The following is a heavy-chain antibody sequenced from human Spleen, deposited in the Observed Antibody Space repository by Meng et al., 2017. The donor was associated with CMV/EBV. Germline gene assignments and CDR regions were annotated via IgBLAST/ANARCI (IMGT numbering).Heavy chain of an antibody. CDR2: ISSSSSYI. J-gene: IGHJ6*02. Sequence: GESLKISCAASGFTFSSYWMSWVRQAPGKGLEWVSSISSSSSYIYYADSVKGRFTISRDNAKNSLYLQMNSLRAEDTAVYYCARVLRTPPRDYYYGMDVWGQGTTVTVSS. CDR3: ARVLRTPPRDYYYGMDV. V-gene: IGHV3-21*01. CDR1: GFTFSSYW.